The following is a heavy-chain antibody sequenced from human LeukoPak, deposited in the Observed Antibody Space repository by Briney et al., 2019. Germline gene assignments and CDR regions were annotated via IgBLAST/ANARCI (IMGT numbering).Heavy chain of an antibody. Sequence: GGSLRLSCAASGFTFDDHGMHWVRQAPGKGLEWVSYISSSGSTIYYADSVKGRFTISRDNAKNSLYLQMNSLRAEDTAVYYCARDPNYGDSDFDYWGQGTLVTVSS. CDR3: ARDPNYGDSDFDY. J-gene: IGHJ4*02. CDR2: ISSSGSTI. D-gene: IGHD4-17*01. CDR1: GFTFDDHG. V-gene: IGHV3-11*01.